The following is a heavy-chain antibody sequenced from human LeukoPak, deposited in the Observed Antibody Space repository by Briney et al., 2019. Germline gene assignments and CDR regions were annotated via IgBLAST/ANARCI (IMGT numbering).Heavy chain of an antibody. CDR2: INPNSGGT. CDR3: ARGDSSGYYYVWFDY. Sequence: ASVTASCMASGYTFTGYYMHWVRQAPGQGRAWMGWINPNSGGTNYAQKFQGRVTMTRDTSISTAYMELSRLRSDDTAVYYCARGDSSGYYYVWFDYWGQGTLVTVSS. V-gene: IGHV1-2*02. D-gene: IGHD3-22*01. J-gene: IGHJ4*02. CDR1: GYTFTGYY.